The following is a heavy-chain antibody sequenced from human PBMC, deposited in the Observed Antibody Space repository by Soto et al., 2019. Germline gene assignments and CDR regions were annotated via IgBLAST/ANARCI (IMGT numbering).Heavy chain of an antibody. CDR2: ISSNGGST. D-gene: IGHD4-17*01. CDR3: VKEGTVTTGAMDV. V-gene: IGHV3-64D*06. Sequence: PGGSLRPSCAASGFPSNRYAMDWVRQAPGKGLEYVSAISSNGGSTYYADSVKGRFTISRDNSKNTLYLQMSSLRAEDTAVYYCVKEGTVTTGAMDVWGQGTTVTVSS. CDR1: GFPSNRYA. J-gene: IGHJ6*02.